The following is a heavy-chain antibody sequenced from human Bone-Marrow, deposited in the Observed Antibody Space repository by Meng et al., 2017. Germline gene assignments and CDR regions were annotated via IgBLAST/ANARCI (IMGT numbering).Heavy chain of an antibody. CDR3: AREGLEVGYSSDWVDY. CDR1: GFTFSSYA. V-gene: IGHV3-64*01. Sequence: GESLKISCAASGFTFSSYAMHWVRQAPGKGLEYVSVISSNGGSTNYANSVKGRFTISRDNSKNTLFLQMGSLRPEDMAVYYCAREGLEVGYSSDWVDYWGQGTLVTVSS. D-gene: IGHD6-19*01. J-gene: IGHJ4*02. CDR2: ISSNGGST.